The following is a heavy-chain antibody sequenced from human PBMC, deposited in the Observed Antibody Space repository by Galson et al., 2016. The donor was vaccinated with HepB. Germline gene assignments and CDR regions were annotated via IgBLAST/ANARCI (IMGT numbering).Heavy chain of an antibody. Sequence: SLRLSCAASGFTFSSYGMHWVRQAPGKGLEWVAVIWYDGSNKYYADSVKGRFTISNDNSKKKLYLQMNSLRAEDTAVIYCARGPYYYDSRGLVGMDVWGQGTTVTVSS. D-gene: IGHD3-22*01. CDR2: IWYDGSNK. V-gene: IGHV3-33*01. J-gene: IGHJ6*02. CDR3: ARGPYYYDSRGLVGMDV. CDR1: GFTFSSYG.